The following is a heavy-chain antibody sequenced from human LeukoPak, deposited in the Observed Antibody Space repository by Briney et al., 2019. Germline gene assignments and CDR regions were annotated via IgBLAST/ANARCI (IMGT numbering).Heavy chain of an antibody. CDR3: AKAGSSSWYFYYYYMDV. CDR2: ISGSGGST. CDR1: GFTFSSYA. V-gene: IGHV3-23*01. J-gene: IGHJ6*03. D-gene: IGHD6-13*01. Sequence: PGGSLRLSCAASGFTFSSYAMSWVRQAPGKGLEWVSAISGSGGSTYYADSVKGRFTISRDNSKNTLYLQMNSLRAEDTAVYYCAKAGSSSWYFYYYYMDVWGKGTTVTVSS.